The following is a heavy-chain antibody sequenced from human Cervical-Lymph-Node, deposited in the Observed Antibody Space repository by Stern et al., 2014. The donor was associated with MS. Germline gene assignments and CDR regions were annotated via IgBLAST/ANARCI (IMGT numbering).Heavy chain of an antibody. D-gene: IGHD3-10*01. CDR1: GGSISSYY. Sequence: QLQLQESGPGKVKPSETLSLTCSVSGGSISSYYCSWVRQPAGKGLEWIGRINTFESTNSNPSLRSRLTMSVDTSNTQFSLKLKSVTAADTAVYYCARGVLGFGEFPYGMDVWGQGTTVTVSS. J-gene: IGHJ6*02. CDR2: INTFEST. CDR3: ARGVLGFGEFPYGMDV. V-gene: IGHV4-4*07.